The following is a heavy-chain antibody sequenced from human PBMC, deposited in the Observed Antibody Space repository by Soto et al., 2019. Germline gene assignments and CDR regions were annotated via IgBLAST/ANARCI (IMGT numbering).Heavy chain of an antibody. CDR2: IYYSGST. CDR1: GGSISSYY. D-gene: IGHD6-19*01. V-gene: IGHV4-59*01. J-gene: IGHJ4*02. Sequence: QVQLQESGPGLVKPSETLSLTCTVSGGSISSYYWSWIRQPPGKGLEWIGYIYYSGSTNYNPSLKSRVTISVDTSKNQFSLKLSSVTAADTAVYYCARAPYRTFVAGADFDYWGQGTLVTVSS. CDR3: ARAPYRTFVAGADFDY.